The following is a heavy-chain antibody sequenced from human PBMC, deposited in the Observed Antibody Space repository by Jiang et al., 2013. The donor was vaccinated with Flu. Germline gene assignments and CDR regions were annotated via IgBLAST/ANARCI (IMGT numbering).Heavy chain of an antibody. D-gene: IGHD3-10*01. CDR2: IYHSGST. Sequence: VLLKPSETLSLTCAVYGGSFSGYYWTWIRQPPGRGLEWIGEIYHSGSTDYNPSLKSRLTISLDRSLNQFSLKLTSVSAADTAVYYCARGDTSFYGSGSYYSPFDSWGQGTPVTVSS. V-gene: IGHV4-34*01. J-gene: IGHJ4*02. CDR3: ARGDTSFYGSGSYYSPFDS. CDR1: GGSFSGYY.